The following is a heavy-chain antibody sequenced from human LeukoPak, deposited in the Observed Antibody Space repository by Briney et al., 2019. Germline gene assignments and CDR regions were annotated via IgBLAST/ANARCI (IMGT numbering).Heavy chain of an antibody. Sequence: GASVKVSCKASGYTFTGYYVHWVRQAPGQGLEWMGRINPNSGDTNYAQKFQGRVTMTRDTSISTAYMELSRLRSDGTAVYYCARGKATDDWFDPWGQGTLVTVSS. CDR3: ARGKATDDWFDP. CDR2: INPNSGDT. D-gene: IGHD1-26*01. V-gene: IGHV1-2*06. CDR1: GYTFTGYY. J-gene: IGHJ5*02.